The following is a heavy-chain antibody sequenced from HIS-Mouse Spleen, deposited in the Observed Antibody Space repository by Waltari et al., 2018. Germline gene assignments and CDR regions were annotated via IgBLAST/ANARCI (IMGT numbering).Heavy chain of an antibody. CDR3: ARDPRWNDGIDY. Sequence: TVSGGSISSSSYYWGWIRQPPGKGLEWIGSIYYSGSTYYNPSLKSRVTISVDTSKNQFSLKLSSVTAADTAVYYCARDPRWNDGIDYWGQGTLVTVSS. CDR1: GGSISSSSYY. CDR2: IYYSGST. V-gene: IGHV4-39*07. D-gene: IGHD1-1*01. J-gene: IGHJ4*02.